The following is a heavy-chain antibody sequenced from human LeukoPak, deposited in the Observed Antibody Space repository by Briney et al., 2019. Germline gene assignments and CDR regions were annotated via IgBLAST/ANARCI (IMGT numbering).Heavy chain of an antibody. CDR1: GYTFTTHY. J-gene: IGHJ4*02. V-gene: IGHV1-46*01. CDR2: INPSGGTT. CDR3: AKITLFTGKYEDY. Sequence: ASVKVACKASGYTFTTHYMHWVRQAPGQGLEWMGIINPSGGTTNYAQKFQGRVTMTRDTSTTTLYMELSSLRSEDTAVYYCAKITLFTGKYEDYWGQGTLVTVSS. D-gene: IGHD3-10*02.